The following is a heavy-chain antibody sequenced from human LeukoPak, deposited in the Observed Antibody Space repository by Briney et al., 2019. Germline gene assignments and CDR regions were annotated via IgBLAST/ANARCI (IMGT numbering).Heavy chain of an antibody. CDR2: IYHSGST. V-gene: IGHV4-59*12. Sequence: SETLSLTCTVSGGSISSYYWSWIRQPPGKGLEWIGEIYHSGSTNYNPSLKSRVTISVDKSKNQFSLKLSSVTAADTAVYYCARWSSGTGFDYWGQGTLVTVSS. CDR1: GGSISSYY. CDR3: ARWSSGTGFDY. J-gene: IGHJ4*02. D-gene: IGHD6-19*01.